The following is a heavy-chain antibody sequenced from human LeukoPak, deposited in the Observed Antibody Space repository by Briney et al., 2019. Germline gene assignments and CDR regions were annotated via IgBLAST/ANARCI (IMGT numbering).Heavy chain of an antibody. V-gene: IGHV3-23*01. J-gene: IGHJ4*02. CDR1: GFTFSSYA. D-gene: IGHD6-13*01. CDR3: AKVVAAAGPVDY. Sequence: PGGSLRLSCAASGFTFSSYAMSWVRQAPGKGLEWVSVISGSGGSTYYADSVQGRFTISRDNSKNTLYLQMSSLRAEDTAVYYCAKVVAAAGPVDYWGQGTLVTVSS. CDR2: ISGSGGST.